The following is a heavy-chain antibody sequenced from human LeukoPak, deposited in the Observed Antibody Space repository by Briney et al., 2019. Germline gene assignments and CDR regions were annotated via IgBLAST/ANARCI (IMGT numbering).Heavy chain of an antibody. CDR3: ARSPQHFDRLLDGDSHYFFDS. Sequence: PSETLSLTCTVSGDSITSYFWSWIRQPPGKGLEWIGYIYYNERSNYNPSLRGRVTISIDTSKNQFSLKLNSVTAADSAVYYCARSPQHFDRLLDGDSHYFFDSWGQGTLVTVSS. V-gene: IGHV4-59*12. CDR1: GDSITSYF. CDR2: IYYNERS. J-gene: IGHJ4*02. D-gene: IGHD3-9*01.